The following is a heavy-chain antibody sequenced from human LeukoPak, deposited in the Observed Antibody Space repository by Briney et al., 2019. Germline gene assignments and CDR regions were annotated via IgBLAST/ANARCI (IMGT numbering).Heavy chain of an antibody. J-gene: IGHJ6*04. CDR2: ISSSGSYI. V-gene: IGHV3-21*01. CDR3: AELGITMIGGV. D-gene: IGHD3-10*02. CDR1: GFIFSSHS. Sequence: GGSLRLSCAASGFIFSSHSVNWVRQAPGKGLEWVSSISSSGSYIYYADSVKGRFTVSRDNAKNSLYLQMNSLRAEDTAVYYCAELGITMIGGVWGKGTTVTISS.